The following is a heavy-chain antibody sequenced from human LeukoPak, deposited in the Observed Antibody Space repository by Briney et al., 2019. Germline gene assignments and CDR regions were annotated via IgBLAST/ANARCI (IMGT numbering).Heavy chain of an antibody. CDR3: AREKTYYDYVWGSYRSYYFDY. Sequence: GGSLRLSCAASGFTFSTYWMTWVRQAPGKGLEWVANINQDGSKKNYVDSAKGRFTVSRDNVKNSVYLQMNSLRAEDTAVYYCAREKTYYDYVWGSYRSYYFDYWGQGTLVTVSS. D-gene: IGHD3-16*02. J-gene: IGHJ4*02. CDR2: INQDGSKK. CDR1: GFTFSTYW. V-gene: IGHV3-7*01.